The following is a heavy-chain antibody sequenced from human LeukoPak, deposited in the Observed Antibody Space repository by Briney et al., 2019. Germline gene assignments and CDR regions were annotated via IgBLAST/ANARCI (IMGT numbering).Heavy chain of an antibody. CDR1: GFTFSSYA. V-gene: IGHV3-23*01. CDR2: ISGSGGST. J-gene: IGHJ6*02. Sequence: GGSLRLSCAASGFTFSSYAMSWVRQAPGKGLEWVSAISGSGGSTYYADSAKGWFTISRDNSKNTLYLQMNSLRAEDTAVYYCAKDRQAELDVWGQGTTVTVSS. CDR3: AKDRQAELDV.